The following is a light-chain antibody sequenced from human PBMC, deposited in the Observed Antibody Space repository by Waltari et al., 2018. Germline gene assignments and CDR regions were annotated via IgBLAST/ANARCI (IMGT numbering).Light chain of an antibody. V-gene: IGKV1D-13*01. CDR3: QQFINNPLT. Sequence: AIQLTQSPSSLSASVGHRATITCLASQDIVSALAWYQQKPGRAPKLLISDASTLETGVPSRFSGSGSGTDFTLSISSLQPEDFATYYCQQFINNPLTFGPGTTVDVK. J-gene: IGKJ3*01. CDR2: DAS. CDR1: QDIVSA.